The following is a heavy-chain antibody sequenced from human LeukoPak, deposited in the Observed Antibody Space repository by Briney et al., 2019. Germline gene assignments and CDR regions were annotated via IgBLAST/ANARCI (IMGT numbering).Heavy chain of an antibody. D-gene: IGHD2-8*02. V-gene: IGHV4-34*01. J-gene: IGHJ4*02. CDR1: GGSFSGYY. CDR3: ARVARISRPYRWGYYFDY. Sequence: SETLSLTCAVYGGSFSGYYWSWIRQPPGKGLEWIGEINHSGSTNYNPSLKSRVTISVDTSKNQFSLKLSSVTAADTAVYYCARVARISRPYRWGYYFDYWGQGTLVTVSS. CDR2: INHSGST.